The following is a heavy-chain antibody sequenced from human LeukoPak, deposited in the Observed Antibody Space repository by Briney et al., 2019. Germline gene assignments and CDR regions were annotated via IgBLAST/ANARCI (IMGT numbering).Heavy chain of an antibody. J-gene: IGHJ6*03. CDR1: GYTFTGYY. CDR2: INPNSGGT. D-gene: IGHD2-8*01. CDR3: ACLGPQVPNNYYYVDV. Sequence: ASVKVSCKASGYTFTGYYMHWVRQAPGQGLEWMGWINPNSGGTNYAQKFQGRVTMTRDTSISTAYMELSRLRSDDTAVYYCACLGPQVPNNYYYVDVWGKGATVTVSS. V-gene: IGHV1-2*02.